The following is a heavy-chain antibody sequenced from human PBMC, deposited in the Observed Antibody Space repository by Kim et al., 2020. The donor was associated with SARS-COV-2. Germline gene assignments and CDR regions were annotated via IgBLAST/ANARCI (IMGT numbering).Heavy chain of an antibody. CDR2: T. J-gene: IGHJ6*02. Sequence: TSDAQKFQGRVTMTRDTSTSTVYMGLSSLRSEDTAVYYCARKYGDYGMDVWGQGTTVTVSS. V-gene: IGHV1-46*01. D-gene: IGHD4-17*01. CDR3: ARKYGDYGMDV.